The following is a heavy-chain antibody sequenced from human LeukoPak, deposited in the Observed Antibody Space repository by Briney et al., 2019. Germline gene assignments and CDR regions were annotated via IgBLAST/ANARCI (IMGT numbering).Heavy chain of an antibody. D-gene: IGHD6-25*01. CDR1: GGSISSYY. J-gene: IGHJ1*01. V-gene: IGHV4-59*01. CDR3: ARALAARPAGYFQH. CDR2: IYYSGST. Sequence: SETLSLTCTVSGGSISSYYWSRIRQPPGKGLEWIGYIYYSGSTNYNPSLKSRVTISVDTSKNQFSLKLSSVTAADTAVYYCARALAARPAGYFQHWGQGTLVTVSS.